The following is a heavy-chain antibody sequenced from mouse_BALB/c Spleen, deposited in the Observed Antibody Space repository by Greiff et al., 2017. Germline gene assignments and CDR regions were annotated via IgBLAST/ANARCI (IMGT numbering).Heavy chain of an antibody. J-gene: IGHJ2*01. Sequence: EVQLVESGGGLVQPGGSLKLSCAASGFTFSSYAMSWVRQSPEKRLEWVAEISSGGSYTYYPDTVTGRFTISRDNAKNTLYLEMSSLRSEDTAIYYCARGLYGNYFDYWGQGTTLTVSS. CDR1: GFTFSSYA. CDR2: ISSGGSYT. CDR3: ARGLYGNYFDY. V-gene: IGHV5-9-4*01. D-gene: IGHD2-10*02.